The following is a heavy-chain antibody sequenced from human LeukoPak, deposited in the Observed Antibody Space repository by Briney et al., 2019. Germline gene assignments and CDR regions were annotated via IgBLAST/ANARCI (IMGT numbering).Heavy chain of an antibody. Sequence: MPGGSLRLSCAASGFTFSSYNMNWARQAPGKGLEWVSSISSSSNYIYYADSVKGRFTISRDNAKNSLYLQMNSLRAEDAAVYYCAKAPVTTCRGAYCYPFDYWGQGTLVTVSS. J-gene: IGHJ4*02. CDR3: AKAPVTTCRGAYCYPFDY. V-gene: IGHV3-21*04. CDR2: ISSSSNYI. CDR1: GFTFSSYN. D-gene: IGHD2-21*01.